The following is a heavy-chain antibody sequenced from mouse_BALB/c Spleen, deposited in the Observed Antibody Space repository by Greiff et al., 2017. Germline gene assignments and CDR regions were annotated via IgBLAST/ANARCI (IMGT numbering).Heavy chain of an antibody. D-gene: IGHD2-9*01. CDR3: ARPYYGYDAWFAY. Sequence: QVQLQQSGAELAKPGASVKMSCKASGYTFTSYWMHWVKQRPGQGLEWIGYINPSTGYTEYNQKFKDKATLTADKSSSTAYMQLSSLTSEDSAVYYCARPYYGYDAWFAYWGQGTLVTVSA. J-gene: IGHJ3*01. CDR2: INPSTGYT. V-gene: IGHV1-7*01. CDR1: GYTFTSYW.